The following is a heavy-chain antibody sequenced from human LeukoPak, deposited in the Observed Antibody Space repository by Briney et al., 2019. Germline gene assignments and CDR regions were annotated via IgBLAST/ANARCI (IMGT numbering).Heavy chain of an antibody. CDR1: GFTFSNYG. J-gene: IGHJ6*03. D-gene: IGHD1-26*01. CDR3: ARDPYSGNYGTYYYYYMDV. Sequence: GGSLRPSCAASGFTFSNYGMHWVRQAPGKGLEWVAFIRYDGSNKYYADSVKGRFTISRDNAKNSLYLQMDSLGPEDTAVYYCARDPYSGNYGTYYYYYMDVWGKGTTVTISS. V-gene: IGHV3-30*02. CDR2: IRYDGSNK.